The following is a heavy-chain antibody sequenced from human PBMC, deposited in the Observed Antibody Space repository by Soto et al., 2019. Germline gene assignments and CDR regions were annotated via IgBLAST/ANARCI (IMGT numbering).Heavy chain of an antibody. V-gene: IGHV3-49*04. Sequence: PGGSLRLSCTTSGFTFGDYAMNWVRQAPGKGLERVGFIRSKAFGGTTDYAASVKGKFTISRDDSNSIAYLQMNSLKTEDTAVYFCARGLTRFFASNYYYYGMDVWGQGTTVTVSS. CDR3: ARGLTRFFASNYYYYGMDV. CDR2: IRSKAFGGTT. J-gene: IGHJ6*02. CDR1: GFTFGDYA. D-gene: IGHD3-3*01.